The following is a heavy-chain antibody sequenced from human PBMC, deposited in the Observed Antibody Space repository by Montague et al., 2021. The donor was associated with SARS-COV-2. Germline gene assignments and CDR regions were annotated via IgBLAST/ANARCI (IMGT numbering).Heavy chain of an antibody. J-gene: IGHJ4*02. D-gene: IGHD2-15*01. CDR3: ARAQNICFIANCVNYFDL. V-gene: IGHV4-59*01. CDR1: GGSTSNYY. Sequence: SETLSLTCSVSGGSTSNYYWTWIRQPPGKGLQWIGYIFYTGSTKFNPSLKSRVSMSLDTSKNHFPLRLSAVTAADTARYYCARAQNICFIANCVNYFDLWGLGALVTVSS. CDR2: IFYTGST.